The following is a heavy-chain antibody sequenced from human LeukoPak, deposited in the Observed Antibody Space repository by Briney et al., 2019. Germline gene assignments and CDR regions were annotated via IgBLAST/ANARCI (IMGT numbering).Heavy chain of an antibody. V-gene: IGHV3-7*01. Sequence: GGSLRLSCATSAFTFSSFSMSWVRQAPGKGLEWVANINQDGSATSYVDSVKGRFTIPTDKAKNSLFLQMNSLGADDTAVYHCARDRGTSLGAFDIWGQGTMVTVSS. CDR2: INQDGSAT. CDR1: AFTFSSFS. D-gene: IGHD4-23*01. J-gene: IGHJ3*02. CDR3: ARDRGTSLGAFDI.